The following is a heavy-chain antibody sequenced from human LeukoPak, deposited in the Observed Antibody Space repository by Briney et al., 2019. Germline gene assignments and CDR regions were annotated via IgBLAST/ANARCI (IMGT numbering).Heavy chain of an antibody. J-gene: IGHJ4*02. Sequence: GESLKISCKGSGYSFTSYWIGWVRQMPGKGLEGMGIIYPGDSDTRYSPSFQGQVTISADQSISTAYLQWSSLKASDTAMYYCARQYDFWSGYYNPGGYFDYWGQGTLVTVSS. CDR1: GYSFTSYW. CDR3: ARQYDFWSGYYNPGGYFDY. D-gene: IGHD3-3*01. CDR2: IYPGDSDT. V-gene: IGHV5-51*01.